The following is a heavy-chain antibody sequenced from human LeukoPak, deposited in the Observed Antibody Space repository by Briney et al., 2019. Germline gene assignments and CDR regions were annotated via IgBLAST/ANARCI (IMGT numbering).Heavy chain of an antibody. Sequence: PGGSLRLSCAASGFTFDDYAMHWVRQAPGKGLEWVSGISWNSGSIGYADSVKGRFTISRDNAKNSLYLQMNSLRAEDTALYYCAKDAKRWLCFFDYWGQGTLVIVSS. CDR1: GFTFDDYA. CDR3: AKDAKRWLCFFDY. D-gene: IGHD5-24*01. CDR2: ISWNSGSI. V-gene: IGHV3-9*01. J-gene: IGHJ4*02.